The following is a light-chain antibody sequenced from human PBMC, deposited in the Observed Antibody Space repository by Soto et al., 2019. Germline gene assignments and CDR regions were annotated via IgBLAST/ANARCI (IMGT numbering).Light chain of an antibody. CDR1: QSVSRY. Sequence: EIVLTQSPATLSLSPVERATLSCRASQSVSRYLAWYQQKPGQAPRLLIYDVSNRATGIPARFSGSGSGTDFSLTINSLESEDFAGYYCQHRSNWPPGLTSGGGTKVEIK. J-gene: IGKJ4*01. CDR3: QHRSNWPPGLT. V-gene: IGKV3-11*01. CDR2: DVS.